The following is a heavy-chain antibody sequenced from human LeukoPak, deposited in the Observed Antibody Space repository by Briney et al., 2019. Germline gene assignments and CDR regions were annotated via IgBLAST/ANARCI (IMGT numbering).Heavy chain of an antibody. CDR1: GGSISSYY. D-gene: IGHD3-16*02. J-gene: IGHJ5*02. CDR3: AREYDYVWGSYRSGFDP. CDR2: IYYSGST. V-gene: IGHV4-59*01. Sequence: SETLSLTCTVSGGSISSYYWSWIRQPPGKGLEWIGYIYYSGSTNYNPSLKSRVTISVDTSKNQCSLKLSSVTAADTAVYYCAREYDYVWGSYRSGFDPWGQGTLVTVSS.